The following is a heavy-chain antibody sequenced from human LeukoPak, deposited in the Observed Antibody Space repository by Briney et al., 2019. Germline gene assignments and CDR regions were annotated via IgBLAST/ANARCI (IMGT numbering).Heavy chain of an antibody. CDR1: GYTFTSYG. CDR2: ISAYSGDT. D-gene: IGHD1-7*01. Sequence: ASVKVSCKASGYTFTSYGISWVRQAPGQGLEWMGWISAYSGDTNYAQKFQGRATMTTDTSTSTAYMELRSLSSDDTAVYYCARGGVELELRSLIDYWGQGTLVTVSS. CDR3: ARGGVELELRSLIDY. V-gene: IGHV1-18*01. J-gene: IGHJ4*02.